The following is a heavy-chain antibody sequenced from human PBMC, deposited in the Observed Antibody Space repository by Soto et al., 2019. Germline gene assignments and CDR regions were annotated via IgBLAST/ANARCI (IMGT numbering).Heavy chain of an antibody. D-gene: IGHD5-18*01. CDR2: ISAYNGNT. CDR1: GYTFTSYG. CDR3: ASGYSYGQPYYYYYYGMDV. Sequence: QVQLVQSGAEVKKPGASVKVSCKASGYTFTSYGISWVRQAPGQGLEWMGWISAYNGNTNYAQKLQGRVTMTTDTSTSTAYMELRSLRSDDTAVYDCASGYSYGQPYYYYYYGMDVWGQGTTVTVSS. J-gene: IGHJ6*02. V-gene: IGHV1-18*01.